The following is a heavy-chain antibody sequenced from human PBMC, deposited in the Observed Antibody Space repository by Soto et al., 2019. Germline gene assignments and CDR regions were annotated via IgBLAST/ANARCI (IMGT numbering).Heavy chain of an antibody. V-gene: IGHV1-2*04. CDR1: GYTFTGYY. Sequence: ASVKVSCKASGYTFTGYYMHWVRQAPGQGLEWMGWINPNSGGTNYAQKFQGWVTMTRDTSISTAYMELSRLRSDDTAVYYCARRRVAAHDAFEIWGQGTMVTVSS. J-gene: IGHJ3*02. CDR3: ARRRVAAHDAFEI. CDR2: INPNSGGT. D-gene: IGHD2-15*01.